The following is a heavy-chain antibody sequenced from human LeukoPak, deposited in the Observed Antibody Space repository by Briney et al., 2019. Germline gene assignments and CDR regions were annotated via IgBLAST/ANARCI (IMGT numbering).Heavy chain of an antibody. V-gene: IGHV3-30*18. D-gene: IGHD2-15*01. CDR3: AKDQPDIVVVVAATPNWFDP. CDR2: ISYDGSNK. J-gene: IGHJ5*02. CDR1: GFTFSSYG. Sequence: PGGSLRLSCAASGFTFSSYGMHWVRQAPGKGLEWVAVISYDGSNKYYADSVKGRFTISRDNSKNTLYLQMNSLRAEDTAVYYCAKDQPDIVVVVAATPNWFDPWGQGTLVTVSS.